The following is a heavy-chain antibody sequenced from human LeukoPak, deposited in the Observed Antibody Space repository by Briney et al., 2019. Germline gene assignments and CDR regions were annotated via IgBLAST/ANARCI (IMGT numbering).Heavy chain of an antibody. D-gene: IGHD2-15*01. CDR2: ISDSGGST. Sequence: GGSLTLSCAATGFTFSSYAMSWVPQAPGKGREWVSAISDSGGSTYYPDSVKGRFTISRDNSKNTLYLQMNSLRAEDTAVYYCAKDQGDIVVVVAASYDYWGQGTLVTVSS. V-gene: IGHV3-23*01. J-gene: IGHJ4*02. CDR1: GFTFSSYA. CDR3: AKDQGDIVVVVAASYDY.